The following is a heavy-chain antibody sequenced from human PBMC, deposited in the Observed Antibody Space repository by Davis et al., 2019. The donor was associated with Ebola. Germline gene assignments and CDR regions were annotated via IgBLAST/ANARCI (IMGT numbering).Heavy chain of an antibody. D-gene: IGHD2-15*01. J-gene: IGHJ5*02. CDR1: GFVFRNYV. Sequence: GESLKISCAASGFVFRNYVMSWVRQAPGKGLEWVSTLGTSADTYYAASVKGRFTISRDNSKNTMYLQMNNLRAEDTAVYYCAKVNPGYCSGGTCSRNWFDPWGQGTLVTVSS. V-gene: IGHV3-23*01. CDR3: AKVNPGYCSGGTCSRNWFDP. CDR2: LGTSADT.